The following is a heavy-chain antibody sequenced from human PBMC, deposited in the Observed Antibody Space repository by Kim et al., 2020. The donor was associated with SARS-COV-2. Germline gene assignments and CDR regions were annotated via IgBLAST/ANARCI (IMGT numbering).Heavy chain of an antibody. CDR2: ISYDGSNK. Sequence: GGSLRLSCAASGFTFSSYGMHWVRQAPGKGLEWVAVISYDGSNKYYADSVKGRFTISRDNSKNTLYLQMNSLRAEDTAVYYCAKGSITIFGVVITDNWFDPGAQGTLVTVSS. V-gene: IGHV3-30*18. J-gene: IGHJ5*02. CDR1: GFTFSSYG. CDR3: AKGSITIFGVVITDNWFDP. D-gene: IGHD3-3*01.